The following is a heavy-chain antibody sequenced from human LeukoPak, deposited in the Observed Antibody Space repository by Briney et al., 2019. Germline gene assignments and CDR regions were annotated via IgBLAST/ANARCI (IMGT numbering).Heavy chain of an antibody. V-gene: IGHV3-11*01. CDR1: GFSFSDFY. Sequence: GGSLRLSCAASGFSFSDFYMSWIRQAPGKGLEWVSYISSSSSITYYADSVKGRFTISRDNAKNSLYLQTNSLRAEDTAVYYCARVGGFHSLDVWGQGTTVTVSS. D-gene: IGHD5-12*01. CDR2: ISSSSSIT. CDR3: ARVGGFHSLDV. J-gene: IGHJ6*02.